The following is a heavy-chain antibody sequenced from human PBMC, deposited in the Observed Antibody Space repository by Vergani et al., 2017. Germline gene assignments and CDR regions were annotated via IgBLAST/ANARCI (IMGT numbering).Heavy chain of an antibody. V-gene: IGHV3-30*18. CDR2: ISYDGSNK. CDR3: AKVITMVRGVWDYYYYGMDV. D-gene: IGHD3-10*01. Sequence: VQLVESGGGVVQPGRSLRLSCAASGFTFSSYGMHWVRQAPGKGLEWVAVISYDGSNKYYADSVKGRFTISRDNSKNTLYLQMNSLRAEDTAVYYCAKVITMVRGVWDYYYYGMDVWGQGTTDTVSS. CDR1: GFTFSSYG. J-gene: IGHJ6*02.